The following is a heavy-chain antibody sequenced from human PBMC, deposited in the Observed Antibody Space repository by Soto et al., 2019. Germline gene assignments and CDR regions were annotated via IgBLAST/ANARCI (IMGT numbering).Heavy chain of an antibody. CDR1: GFTFSSSA. J-gene: IGHJ4*02. V-gene: IGHV3-23*01. CDR3: AKGGITAPRYY. Sequence: LRLSCSASGFTFSSSAMGWVRQAPGKGLEWVSSISASGDSTPYADSVKGRFTISRDNSKNTVYLQMNSLRVEDTALYYCAKGGITAPRYYWGQGTLVTVSS. CDR2: ISASGDST. D-gene: IGHD3-16*01.